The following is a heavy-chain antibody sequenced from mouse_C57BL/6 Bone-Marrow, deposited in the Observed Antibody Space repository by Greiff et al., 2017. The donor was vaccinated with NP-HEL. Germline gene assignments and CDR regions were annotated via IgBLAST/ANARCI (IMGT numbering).Heavy chain of an antibody. CDR3: ARPYGNYEAWFAY. CDR1: GYTFTSHW. V-gene: IGHV1-56*01. J-gene: IGHJ3*01. CDR2: IFPGGGST. D-gene: IGHD2-1*01. Sequence: VQLVESGPELVRPGASVKISCKAPGYTFTSHWMQWVRQRPGQGLEWIGEIFPGGGSTYYNEKFTGKATLTVDPSSSTAYMQLSSLTSEDSAVYFCARPYGNYEAWFAYWGQGTLVTVSA.